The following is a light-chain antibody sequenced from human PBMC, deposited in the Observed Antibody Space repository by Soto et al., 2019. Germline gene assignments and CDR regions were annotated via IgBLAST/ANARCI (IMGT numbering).Light chain of an antibody. Sequence: EIVLTQSPATPSSFLGDRVTLSCRASQYINTRLAWYQHRPGQAHRLLIYQTYLRAAGIPDRFSASGSGTDFTLTIRDVQPEDFALYYCHQRQSWPRTFGKGTKVDIK. CDR2: QTY. V-gene: IGKV3-11*01. CDR1: QYINTR. J-gene: IGKJ1*01. CDR3: HQRQSWPRT.